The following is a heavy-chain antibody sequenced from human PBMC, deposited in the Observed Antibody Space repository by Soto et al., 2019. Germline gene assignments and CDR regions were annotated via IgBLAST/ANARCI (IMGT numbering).Heavy chain of an antibody. D-gene: IGHD2-2*02. CDR3: ARSPGYCSSTSSYRGCCYYYGLDV. Sequence: ASVKVSCKASGYTFTGYYMHWVRQAPGQGLEWMGWINPNSGGTNYAQKFQGRVTMTRDTSISTAYMELSRLRSDDTAVYYCARSPGYCSSTSSYRGCCYYYGLDVWGQGTTVTVSS. V-gene: IGHV1-2*02. CDR2: INPNSGGT. J-gene: IGHJ6*02. CDR1: GYTFTGYY.